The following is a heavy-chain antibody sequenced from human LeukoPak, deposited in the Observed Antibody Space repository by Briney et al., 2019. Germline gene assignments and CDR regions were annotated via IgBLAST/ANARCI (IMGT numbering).Heavy chain of an antibody. Sequence: GGSLRLSXAASGFTFDDYGMSWVRQAPGKGLEWLSGINWNGGSTCYADSVKGRFTISRDNAKNSLYLQMNSLRAEDTALYYCARVLGGYSYAPFDYWGQGTLVTVSS. V-gene: IGHV3-20*04. CDR1: GFTFDDYG. D-gene: IGHD5-18*01. CDR3: ARVLGGYSYAPFDY. J-gene: IGHJ4*02. CDR2: INWNGGST.